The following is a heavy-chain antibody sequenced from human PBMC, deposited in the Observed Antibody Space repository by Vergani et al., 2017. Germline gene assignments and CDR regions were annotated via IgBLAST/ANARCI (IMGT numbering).Heavy chain of an antibody. CDR2: FDPEDGET. D-gene: IGHD4-17*01. CDR3: ARGGTVTTFFDY. Sequence: QVQLVQSGAEVKKPGASVKVSCKVSGYTLTELSMHWVRQAPGKGLEWMGGFDPEDGETIYAQKFQGRVTITRDTSARIAYMELSSLRSEDTAVYYCARGGTVTTFFDYWGQGTLVTVSS. CDR1: GYTLTELS. J-gene: IGHJ4*02. V-gene: IGHV1-24*01.